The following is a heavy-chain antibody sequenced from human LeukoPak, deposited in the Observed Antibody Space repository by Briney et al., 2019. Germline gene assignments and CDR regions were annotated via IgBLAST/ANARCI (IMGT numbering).Heavy chain of an antibody. CDR1: GGTFSSYA. D-gene: IGHD1-26*01. Sequence: SVKISCKASGGTFSSYAISWVRQAPGQGLEWMGGIIPIFGTANYAQKFQGRVTITTDESTSTAYMELSSLRSEDTAVYYCAKSALGATAWFDPWGQGTLVTVSS. CDR2: IIPIFGTA. V-gene: IGHV1-69*05. J-gene: IGHJ5*02. CDR3: AKSALGATAWFDP.